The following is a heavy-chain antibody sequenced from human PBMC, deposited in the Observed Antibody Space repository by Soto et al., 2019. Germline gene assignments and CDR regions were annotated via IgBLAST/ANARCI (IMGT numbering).Heavy chain of an antibody. Sequence: VPLVESGGGLVQPGGSLKLSCAVSGFTFSGSAMHWVRQASGKGLEWVGRIRSKSNSYATAYAASVKGRFTISRDDSKNTAYLQMNSLKPEDTAVYYCTRGYGDYVRDYWGQGTLVTVSS. J-gene: IGHJ4*02. CDR2: IRSKSNSYAT. D-gene: IGHD4-17*01. V-gene: IGHV3-73*01. CDR3: TRGYGDYVRDY. CDR1: GFTFSGSA.